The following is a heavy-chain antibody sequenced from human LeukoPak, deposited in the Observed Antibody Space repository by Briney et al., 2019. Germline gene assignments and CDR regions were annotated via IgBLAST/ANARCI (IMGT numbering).Heavy chain of an antibody. J-gene: IGHJ3*02. CDR2: ININIDGSNT. V-gene: IGHV3-74*01. D-gene: IGHD5-12*01. CDR1: GFTFSNYA. CDR3: AREGYAGSFDI. Sequence: GGSLRLSCAASGFTFSNYAMSWVRQAPGKGLEWVSRININIDGSNTRYADSVKGRFTISRDNGKNTLYLQMNSLRAEDTAVYYCAREGYAGSFDIWGQGTVVTVSS.